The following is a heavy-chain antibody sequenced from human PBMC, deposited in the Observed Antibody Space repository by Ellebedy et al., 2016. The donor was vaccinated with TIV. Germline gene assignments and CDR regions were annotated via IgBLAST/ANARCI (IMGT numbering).Heavy chain of an antibody. D-gene: IGHD4-17*01. CDR1: GGSISSYY. CDR3: ARHGTTVTTFRWFDP. Sequence: MPSETLSLTCTVSGGSISSYYWSWIRQPAGKGLEWIGRIYTSGSTNYNPSLKSRVTISVDTSKNQFSLNLSCVTAADTAVYYCARHGTTVTTFRWFDPWGQGTLVTVSS. J-gene: IGHJ5*02. CDR2: IYTSGST. V-gene: IGHV4-4*07.